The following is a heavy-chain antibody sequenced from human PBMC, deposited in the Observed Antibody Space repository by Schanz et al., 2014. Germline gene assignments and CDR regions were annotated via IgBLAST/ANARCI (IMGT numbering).Heavy chain of an antibody. CDR1: GGTFSSYS. CDR2: IIPILGIA. Sequence: VQLEQSGAEVKKPGSSVKVSCKASGGTFSSYSISWVRQAPGQGLEWMGRIIPILGIANYAQKFQGRVTNTADKSTSTAYMDLSSLRPEDTAVYYCARQGIGYQHGRYYYYMDVWGRGTTVTVSS. D-gene: IGHD2-2*01. CDR3: ARQGIGYQHGRYYYYMDV. V-gene: IGHV1-69*02. J-gene: IGHJ6*03.